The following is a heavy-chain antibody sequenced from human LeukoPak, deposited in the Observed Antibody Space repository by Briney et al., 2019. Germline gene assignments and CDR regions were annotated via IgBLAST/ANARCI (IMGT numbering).Heavy chain of an antibody. V-gene: IGHV3-11*01. Sequence: NPGGSLRLSCAASGFTFSDYYMSWIRQAPGKWLEWVSYISSSGSTTYYADSVKGRFTISRDNAKNSLYLQMNSLRAEDTAVYYCASSSGDYGDYNWFDPWGQGTLVTVSS. CDR3: ASSSGDYGDYNWFDP. CDR2: ISSSGSTT. CDR1: GFTFSDYY. D-gene: IGHD4-17*01. J-gene: IGHJ5*02.